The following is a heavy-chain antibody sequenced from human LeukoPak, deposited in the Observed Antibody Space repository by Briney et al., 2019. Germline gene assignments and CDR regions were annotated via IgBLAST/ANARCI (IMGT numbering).Heavy chain of an antibody. CDR3: ARGEWGSGSSPFDY. J-gene: IGHJ4*02. V-gene: IGHV1-8*01. Sequence: ASVKVSCKASGYTSTSYDINWVRQATGQGLEWMGWMNPNSGNTGYAQKFQGRVTMTRNTSISTAYMELSSLRSEDTAVYYCARGEWGSGSSPFDYWGQGTLVTVSS. CDR1: GYTSTSYD. D-gene: IGHD3-16*01. CDR2: MNPNSGNT.